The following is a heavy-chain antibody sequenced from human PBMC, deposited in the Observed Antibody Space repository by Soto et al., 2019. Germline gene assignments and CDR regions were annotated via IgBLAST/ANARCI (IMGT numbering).Heavy chain of an antibody. D-gene: IGHD6-13*01. CDR1: GGTFSSYA. J-gene: IGHJ6*02. CDR2: IIPIFGTA. CDR3: ARDPSSSWYGGYYYGMDV. V-gene: IGHV1-69*01. Sequence: QVQLVQSGAEVKKPGSSVKVSCKASGGTFSSYAISWVRQAPGQGLEWMGGIIPIFGTANYAQKFQGRVTITADESTSTAYMELSSLRFEDTAVYYCARDPSSSWYGGYYYGMDVWGQGTTVTVSS.